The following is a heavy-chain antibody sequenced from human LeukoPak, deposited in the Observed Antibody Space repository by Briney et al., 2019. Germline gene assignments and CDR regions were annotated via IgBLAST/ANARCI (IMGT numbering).Heavy chain of an antibody. Sequence: PSGTLSLTCAVSGGSISSSNWWSWVRQPPGKGLEWIGELYHSGSTNYNPSLKSRVTISVDKSKNQFSLKLSSVTAADTAVYYCARRITMVRGAIGYYFDYWGQGTLVTVSS. CDR2: LYHSGST. J-gene: IGHJ4*02. CDR3: ARRITMVRGAIGYYFDY. V-gene: IGHV4-4*02. D-gene: IGHD3-10*01. CDR1: GGSISSSNW.